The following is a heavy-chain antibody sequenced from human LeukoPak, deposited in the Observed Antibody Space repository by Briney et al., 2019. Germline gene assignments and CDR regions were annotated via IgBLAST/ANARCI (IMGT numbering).Heavy chain of an antibody. CDR3: AKSEDYDILTGYYPLDY. CDR1: GFTFTTYT. D-gene: IGHD3-9*01. Sequence: GGSLRLSCAASGFTFTTYTMGWVRQIPGKGLEWFSAINVNADSTYYADSVKGRFTISRDNSKNTLYLQMNSLTAEDTAVYYCAKSEDYDILTGYYPLDYWGQGTLVTVSS. V-gene: IGHV3-23*01. CDR2: INVNADST. J-gene: IGHJ4*02.